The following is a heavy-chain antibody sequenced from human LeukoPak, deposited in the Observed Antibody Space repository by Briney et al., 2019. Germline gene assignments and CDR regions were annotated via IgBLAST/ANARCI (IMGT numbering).Heavy chain of an antibody. Sequence: SETLSLTCTVSGGSINTYYWSWIRQPPGKGLEWMGYIYYSGSTNYNPSLRSRVTISIDTSKNQFSLKLTSVTAADTAVYYCARDHLTNGDGFDYWGQGTLASDSS. J-gene: IGHJ4*02. CDR3: ARDHLTNGDGFDY. CDR2: IYYSGST. D-gene: IGHD3-9*01. V-gene: IGHV4-59*01. CDR1: GGSINTYY.